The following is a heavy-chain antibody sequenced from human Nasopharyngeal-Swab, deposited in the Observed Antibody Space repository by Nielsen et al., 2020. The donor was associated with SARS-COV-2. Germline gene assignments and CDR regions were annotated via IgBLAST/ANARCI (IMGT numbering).Heavy chain of an antibody. CDR1: GGTFSSYA. V-gene: IGHV1-69*10. Sequence: SVKVSCKASGGTFSSYAISWVRQAPGQGLVWMGGIIPILGIANYAQKFQGRVTITADKSTSTAYMELSSLRSEDTAVYYCAREEGLLNYWGQGTLVTVSS. CDR3: AREEGLLNY. J-gene: IGHJ4*02. D-gene: IGHD3-3*01. CDR2: IIPILGIA.